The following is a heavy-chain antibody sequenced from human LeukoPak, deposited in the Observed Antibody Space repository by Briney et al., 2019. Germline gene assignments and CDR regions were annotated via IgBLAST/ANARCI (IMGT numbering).Heavy chain of an antibody. J-gene: IGHJ4*02. V-gene: IGHV4-34*01. D-gene: IGHD6-19*01. CDR2: INHSGST. CDR3: ARVPSPGYSSGWYYFDY. Sequence: SETLSLTWAVYGGSFSGYYWSWIRQPPGKGLEWIGEINHSGSTNYNPSLKSRVTISVDTSKNQFSLKLSSVTAADTAVYYCARVPSPGYSSGWYYFDYWGQGTLVTVSS. CDR1: GGSFSGYY.